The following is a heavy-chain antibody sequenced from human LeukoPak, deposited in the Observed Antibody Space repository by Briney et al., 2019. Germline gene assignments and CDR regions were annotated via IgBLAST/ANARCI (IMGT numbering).Heavy chain of an antibody. D-gene: IGHD7-27*01. Sequence: PGGSPRLSCAASGFTFSSYSMNWIRQPPGKGLEWIGEINHSRSTNYNPSLKSRVTISVDTSKNQISLRLRSVTAADTAMYYCARPGQLGSLYYGMDVWSQGTTVTVS. J-gene: IGHJ6*02. CDR1: GFTFSSYS. V-gene: IGHV4-34*01. CDR2: INHSRST. CDR3: ARPGQLGSLYYGMDV.